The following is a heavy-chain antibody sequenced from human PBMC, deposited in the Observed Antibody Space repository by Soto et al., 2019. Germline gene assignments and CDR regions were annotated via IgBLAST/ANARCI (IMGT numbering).Heavy chain of an antibody. CDR1: GFTFSSNA. V-gene: IGHV3-23*01. J-gene: IGHJ6*03. CDR2: ISGSGGST. CDR3: AKEGQTGYYYMDV. Sequence: EVQLLESGGGLVQPGGSLRLSCAASGFTFSSNAMSWVRQAPGKGLEWASTISGSGGSTYYADSVKGRFTISRDNSKNTLYLQMHSLRAEDTAIYYCAKEGQTGYYYMDVWGKGTTVTVSS.